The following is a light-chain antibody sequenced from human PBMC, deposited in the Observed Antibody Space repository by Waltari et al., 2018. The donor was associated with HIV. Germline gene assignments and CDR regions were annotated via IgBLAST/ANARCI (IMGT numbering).Light chain of an antibody. V-gene: IGKV3-15*01. Sequence: ELVLPQSPPTLSVSPGQRVTLSCRASQSISAKVAWYQQRPGQAPTFLIYEAATRPTGIPARFSGSGSGTEFTLTISSLQSEDFATYFCQQYDSGPRGITFGQGTMLEIK. J-gene: IGKJ2*01. CDR2: EAA. CDR3: QQYDSGPRGIT. CDR1: QSISAK.